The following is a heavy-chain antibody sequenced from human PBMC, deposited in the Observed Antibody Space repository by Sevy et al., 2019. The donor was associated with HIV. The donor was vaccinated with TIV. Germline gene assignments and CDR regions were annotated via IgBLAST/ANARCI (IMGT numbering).Heavy chain of an antibody. V-gene: IGHV4-39*01. CDR2: IYYSGST. CDR3: ARHWGMRWLQPTFDY. Sequence: SETLSLTCTVSGGSISSSSYYWGWIRQPPGKGLEWIGSIYYSGSTYYNPSLKSRVTISVDTSKNQFSLKLSSVTAADPAVYYCARHWGMRWLQPTFDYWGQGTLVTVSS. CDR1: GGSISSSSYY. J-gene: IGHJ4*02. D-gene: IGHD3-16*01.